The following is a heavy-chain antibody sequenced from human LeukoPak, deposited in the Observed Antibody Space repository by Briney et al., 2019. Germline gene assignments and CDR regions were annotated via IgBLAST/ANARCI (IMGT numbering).Heavy chain of an antibody. D-gene: IGHD5-24*01. Sequence: SETLSLTCTVSGGSIRSYYWSWIRQHPGQGLEWIGYIYYSGSTSYNPSLKSRVTILQDTSKNQFSLKLTSVTAADTAVYYCATYNRDGYNFAFRQWGQGTLVTVSS. J-gene: IGHJ1*01. CDR1: GGSIRSYY. CDR2: IYYSGST. V-gene: IGHV4-59*06. CDR3: ATYNRDGYNFAFRQ.